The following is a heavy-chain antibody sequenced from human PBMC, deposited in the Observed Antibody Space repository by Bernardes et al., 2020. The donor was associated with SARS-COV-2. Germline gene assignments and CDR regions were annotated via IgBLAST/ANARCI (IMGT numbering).Heavy chain of an antibody. Sequence: GGSLRLSCTASGFSFRNYWMVWVRQAPGKGPVWVSHISNDEIRTNYADAVKGRFTVSRDNAKNTLYLQMNSLKVEDTAVYYCAKDVAAWGRGTLVTVSS. CDR2: ISNDEIRT. V-gene: IGHV3-74*01. CDR3: AKDVAA. CDR1: GFSFRNYW. J-gene: IGHJ2*01.